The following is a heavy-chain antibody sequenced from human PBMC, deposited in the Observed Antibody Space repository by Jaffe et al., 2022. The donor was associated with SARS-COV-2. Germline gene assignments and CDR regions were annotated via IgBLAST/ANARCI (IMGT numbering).Heavy chain of an antibody. CDR3: AREDAWFHAGTNQYYYYGMDV. D-gene: IGHD1-1*01. Sequence: QVQLQQSGPGLVKPSQTLSLTCAISGDSVSSNSAAWNWIRQSPSRGLEWLGRTYYRSKWYNDYAVSVKSRITINPDTSKNQFSLQLNSVTPEDTAVYYCAREDAWFHAGTNQYYYYGMDVWGQGTTVTVSS. J-gene: IGHJ6*02. V-gene: IGHV6-1*01. CDR1: GDSVSSNSAA. CDR2: TYYRSKWYN.